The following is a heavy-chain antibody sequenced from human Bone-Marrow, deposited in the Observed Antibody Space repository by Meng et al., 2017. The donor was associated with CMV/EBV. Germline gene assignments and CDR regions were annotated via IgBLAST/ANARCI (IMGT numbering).Heavy chain of an antibody. CDR1: YSFTGID. V-gene: IGHV1-8*01. CDR2: MNPSSGNT. D-gene: IGHD2-2*01. Sequence: YSFTGIDINWVRQATGQGLEWMGWMNPSSGNTGYAQQFQDRVTMTRDIFTNTAYMELRRLTSEDTAVYYCARRVRYCSSTSCGKVDYWGQGTLVTVSS. J-gene: IGHJ4*02. CDR3: ARRVRYCSSTSCGKVDY.